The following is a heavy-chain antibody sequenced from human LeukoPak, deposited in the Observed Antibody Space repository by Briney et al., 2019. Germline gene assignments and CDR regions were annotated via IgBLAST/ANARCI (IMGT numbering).Heavy chain of an antibody. CDR3: ARDLGYCTNGVCHTRFDY. J-gene: IGHJ4*02. V-gene: IGHV3-53*01. Sequence: GGSLRLSCAVSGFTVSSNYVSWVRQAPGKGLEWVSVIYIGGSTYYADSVKGRSTISRDNSKNTLYLQMNSLRAEDTAVYYCARDLGYCTNGVCHTRFDYWGQGTLVAVSS. CDR2: IYIGGST. CDR1: GFTVSSNY. D-gene: IGHD2-8*01.